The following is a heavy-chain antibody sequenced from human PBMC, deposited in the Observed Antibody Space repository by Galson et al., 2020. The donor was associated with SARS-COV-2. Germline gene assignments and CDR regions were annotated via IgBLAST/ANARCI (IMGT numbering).Heavy chain of an antibody. V-gene: IGHV3-23*01. J-gene: IGHJ1*01. Sequence: GESLKISCAASGFTFSAYAMAWVRQAPGKGLEWVSLIPENGLTTYYAASAKRRFTISRDNSKNMLFLQMDNLRAEDTAVYYCAKEGGSGWATDYFEDWGQGTLVTVS. CDR2: IPENGLTT. D-gene: IGHD6-19*01. CDR1: GFTFSAYA. CDR3: AKEGGSGWATDYFED.